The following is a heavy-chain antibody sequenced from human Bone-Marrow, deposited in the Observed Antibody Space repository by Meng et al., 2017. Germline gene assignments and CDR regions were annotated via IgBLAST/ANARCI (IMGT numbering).Heavy chain of an antibody. CDR1: GYNFPDYW. CDR3: TRDEDRSAAVKLFGDY. J-gene: IGHJ4*02. V-gene: IGHV1-2*06. Sequence: ASVKVSCKPSGYNFPDYWLHWVRRAPGQGLEWMGRIDPNSGDTHYAQRFQGRVTMTGDTSISTAYMELSRLRSDDTAMYYWTRDEDRSAAVKLFGDYWGQGTLVTVSS. D-gene: IGHD6-13*01. CDR2: IDPNSGDT.